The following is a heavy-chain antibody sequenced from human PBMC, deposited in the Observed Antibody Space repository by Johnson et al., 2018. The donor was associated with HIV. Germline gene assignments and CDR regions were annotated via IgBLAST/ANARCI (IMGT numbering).Heavy chain of an antibody. CDR3: ARAQLLADDAFNN. V-gene: IGHV3-30*04. J-gene: IGHJ3*02. Sequence: QVQLVESGGGVVQPGRSLRLSCAASVFTFSNYAMHWVRQAPGKGLEWVAVISFDGSNKYYADSVKGRFTISRDNAKNTLYLQLNSLRVEDTAIYYCARAQLLADDAFNNWGQGTMVTVSS. D-gene: IGHD6-6*01. CDR2: ISFDGSNK. CDR1: VFTFSNYA.